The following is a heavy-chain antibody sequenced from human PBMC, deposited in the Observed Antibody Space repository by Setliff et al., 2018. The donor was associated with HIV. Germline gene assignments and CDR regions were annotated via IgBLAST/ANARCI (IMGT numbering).Heavy chain of an antibody. Sequence: SETLSLTCTVSAGSISSGSYYWNWIRQPAGKGLEWIGHVYTSGTTKYNPSLKSRVSILGDTSKNQFSLKLSSVTAADTAVYYCARGDGITSYYYYYYMDVWGKGTTVTVSS. V-gene: IGHV4-61*09. D-gene: IGHD3-16*01. CDR1: AGSISSGSYY. CDR3: ARGDGITSYYYYYYMDV. CDR2: VYTSGTT. J-gene: IGHJ6*03.